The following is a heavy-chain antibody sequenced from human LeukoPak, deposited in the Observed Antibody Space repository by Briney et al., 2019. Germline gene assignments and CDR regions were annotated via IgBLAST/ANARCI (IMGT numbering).Heavy chain of an antibody. V-gene: IGHV1-2*02. Sequence: ASVKVSCKASGYTFTGYYMHWVRQAPGQGLEWMGWINPNSGGTNYAQKFQGRVTMTRDTSTSTAYMELSRLRSDDTAVYYCASLHVVVGHGMDVWGQGTTVTVSS. D-gene: IGHD3-22*01. CDR3: ASLHVVVGHGMDV. J-gene: IGHJ6*02. CDR2: INPNSGGT. CDR1: GYTFTGYY.